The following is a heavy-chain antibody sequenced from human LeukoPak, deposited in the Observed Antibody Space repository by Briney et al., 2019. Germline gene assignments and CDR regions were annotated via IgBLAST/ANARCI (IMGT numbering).Heavy chain of an antibody. V-gene: IGHV1-69*05. Sequence: ASVKVSCKASGGTFSSYAISWVRQAPGQGLEWMGGIIPIFGTANYAQKFQGRVTMTRDTSTSTVYMELSSLRSEDTAVYYCVVSTHGWIDYWGQGTLVTVSS. J-gene: IGHJ4*02. D-gene: IGHD2-8*01. CDR1: GGTFSSYA. CDR3: VVSTHGWIDY. CDR2: IIPIFGTA.